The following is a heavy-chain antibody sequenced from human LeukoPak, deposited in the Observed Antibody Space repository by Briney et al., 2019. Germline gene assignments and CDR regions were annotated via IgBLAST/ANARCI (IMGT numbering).Heavy chain of an antibody. CDR2: IYYSGST. D-gene: IGHD4-23*01. Sequence: SETLSLTCTVSGGSISSYYWSWIRQPPGKGLEWIGYIYYSGSTNYNPSLKSRVTISVDTSKNQFSLKLSSVTAADTAVYYCARISGTVVTPEGAFDIWGRGTMVTVSS. CDR3: ARISGTVVTPEGAFDI. V-gene: IGHV4-59*01. CDR1: GGSISSYY. J-gene: IGHJ3*02.